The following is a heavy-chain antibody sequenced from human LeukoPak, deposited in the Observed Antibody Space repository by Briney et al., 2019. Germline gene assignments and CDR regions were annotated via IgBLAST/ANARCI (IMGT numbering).Heavy chain of an antibody. D-gene: IGHD3-10*01. V-gene: IGHV4-34*01. CDR1: GGSFSGYY. CDR3: ARGRAVREVIITFGAFDI. CDR2: INHSGST. Sequence: SETLSLTCAVYGGSFSGYYWSWIRQPPGKGLEWIGEINHSGSTNYNPSLKSRVTISVDTSKNQFSLKLSSVTAADTAVYYCARGRAVREVIITFGAFDIWGQGTVVTVSS. J-gene: IGHJ3*02.